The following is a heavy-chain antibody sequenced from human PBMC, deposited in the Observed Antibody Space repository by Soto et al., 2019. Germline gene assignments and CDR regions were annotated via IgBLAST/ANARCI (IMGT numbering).Heavy chain of an antibody. CDR3: TTDLFLRWHYYYYGMEV. D-gene: IGHD4-17*01. V-gene: IGHV3-15*01. CDR1: GFTFSNAW. J-gene: IGHJ6*04. Sequence: GGSLRLSCAASGFTFSNAWMSWVRQAPWKGLEWVGRIKSKTDRGTTDYAAPVKGRFTISRGDSKNTLYLQMNSLKTEDTAVYYCTTDLFLRWHYYYYGMEVWGEDTTVTVSS. CDR2: IKSKTDRGTT.